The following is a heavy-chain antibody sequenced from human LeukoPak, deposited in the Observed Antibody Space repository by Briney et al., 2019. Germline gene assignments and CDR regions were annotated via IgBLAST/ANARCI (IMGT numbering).Heavy chain of an antibody. CDR3: TRENLY. CDR1: GSTFSNYA. Sequence: PGRSLRLSCAASGSTFSNYAMHWVRQAPGKGLEWVTLISYDGRNEFHAESVKGRFTISRDNSKNTLYLQMNSLRPEDTAVYYCTRENLYWGQGTLVTVSS. J-gene: IGHJ4*02. V-gene: IGHV3-30*04. CDR2: ISYDGRNE.